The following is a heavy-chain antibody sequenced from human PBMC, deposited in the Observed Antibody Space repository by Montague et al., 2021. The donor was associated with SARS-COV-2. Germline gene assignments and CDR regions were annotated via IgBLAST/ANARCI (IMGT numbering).Heavy chain of an antibody. Sequence: SETLSLTCTVSGGSISTYYWNWIRQFPGKGLEWIGYIDYSGSTNYNPSLQSRVTIPVDRSKIQFSLKLNSMTAADTAIYYCARLPYDNSYGMDVWGQGTTVTVSS. D-gene: IGHD3-9*01. CDR3: ARLPYDNSYGMDV. J-gene: IGHJ6*02. CDR1: GGSISTYY. CDR2: IDYSGST. V-gene: IGHV4-59*01.